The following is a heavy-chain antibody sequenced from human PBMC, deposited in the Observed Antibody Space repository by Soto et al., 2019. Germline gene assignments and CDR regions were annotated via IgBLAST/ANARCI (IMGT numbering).Heavy chain of an antibody. V-gene: IGHV1-2*02. CDR1: GYTFTGYY. CDR2: INPNSGGT. Sequence: ASVKVSCKASGYTFTGYYMHWVRQAPGQGLEWMGWINPNSGGTNYAQKFQGRFTISRGNANNSLFLQMNTLRAEDTAVYYCAGVRVTSYKFDCWGQGTLVTAPQ. J-gene: IGHJ4*02. D-gene: IGHD2-21*02. CDR3: AGVRVTSYKFDC.